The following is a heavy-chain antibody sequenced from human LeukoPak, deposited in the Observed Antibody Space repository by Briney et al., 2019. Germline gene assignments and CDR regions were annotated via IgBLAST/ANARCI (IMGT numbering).Heavy chain of an antibody. V-gene: IGHV4-39*07. CDR2: IYYSGST. CDR3: AREATMVRGVGYNWFDP. D-gene: IGHD3-10*01. J-gene: IGHJ5*02. CDR1: GGSISSSSYY. Sequence: SDTLSLTCTVSGGSISSSSYYWGWIRQPPGKGLEWIGSIYYSGSTYYNPSLKSRVTISVDTSKNQFSLKLSSVTAADTAVYYCAREATMVRGVGYNWFDPWGQGTLVTVSS.